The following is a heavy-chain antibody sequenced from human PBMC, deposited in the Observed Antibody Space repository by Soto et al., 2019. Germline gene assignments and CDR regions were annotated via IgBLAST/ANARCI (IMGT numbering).Heavy chain of an antibody. J-gene: IGHJ4*02. CDR2: ISYDGSNK. CDR3: AKGSTAMTYFDY. Sequence: QEQLVESGGGVVQPGRSLRLSCAASGFTFSSYGMHWVRQAPCKGLEWVAVISYDGSNKYYVDSVKGRFTISRDNSKNTLYLQMNSLRAEDTAVYYCAKGSTAMTYFDYWGQGTLVTVSS. CDR1: GFTFSSYG. D-gene: IGHD5-18*01. V-gene: IGHV3-30*18.